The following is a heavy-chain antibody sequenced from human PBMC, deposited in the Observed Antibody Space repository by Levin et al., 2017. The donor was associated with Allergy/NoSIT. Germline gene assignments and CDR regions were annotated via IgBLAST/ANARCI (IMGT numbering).Heavy chain of an antibody. CDR2: IWYDGSNK. CDR1: GFTFSSYG. V-gene: IGHV3-33*01. Sequence: GGSLRLSCAASGFTFSSYGMHWVRQAPGKGLEWVAVIWYDGSNKYYADSVKGRFTISRDNSKNTLYLQMNSLRAEDTAVYYCARPYGSGSLDYWGQGTLVTVSS. D-gene: IGHD3-10*01. CDR3: ARPYGSGSLDY. J-gene: IGHJ4*02.